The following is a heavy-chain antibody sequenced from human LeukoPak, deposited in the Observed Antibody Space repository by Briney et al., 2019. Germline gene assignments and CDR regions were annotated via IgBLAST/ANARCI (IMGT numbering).Heavy chain of an antibody. Sequence: GRSLRLSCAASGFTFSSYAMHWVRQAPGKGLEWVAVISYDGSNKYYADSVKGRFTISRDNSKNTLYLQMNSLRAEDTAVYYCAREGYDILTGRELDYWGQGTLVTVSS. CDR1: GFTFSSYA. D-gene: IGHD3-9*01. CDR3: AREGYDILTGRELDY. CDR2: ISYDGSNK. V-gene: IGHV3-30*04. J-gene: IGHJ4*02.